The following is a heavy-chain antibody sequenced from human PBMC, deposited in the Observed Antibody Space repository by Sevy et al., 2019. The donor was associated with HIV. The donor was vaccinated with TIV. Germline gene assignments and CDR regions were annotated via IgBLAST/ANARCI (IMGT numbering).Heavy chain of an antibody. D-gene: IGHD2-21*01. J-gene: IGHJ4*02. V-gene: IGHV3-7*01. CDR3: ARELWPGDY. CDR2: VDQDGSQK. Sequence: QQLGSLRLSCAASGFTFSDYFMGWVRQAPGKGLEWVANVDQDGSQKYYVGSVRGRFTISRDNAKNSVYLQMNRLRLDDTAVYYCARELWPGDYWGQGTLVTVSS. CDR1: GFTFSDYF.